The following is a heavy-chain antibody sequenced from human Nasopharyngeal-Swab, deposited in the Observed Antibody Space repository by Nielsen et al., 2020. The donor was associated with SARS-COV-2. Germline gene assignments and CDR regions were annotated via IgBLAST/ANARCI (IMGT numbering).Heavy chain of an antibody. CDR2: ISGSGDST. CDR1: GITFSSYA. Sequence: GGSLRLSCAASGITFSSYAMNWVRQAPGKGLEWVSGISGSGDSTFYADSVKGRFTISRDNSKNTLYLQMNSLRAEDTAVYYCAKAVSNYDFWSGLDYWGQGTLVTVSS. J-gene: IGHJ4*02. CDR3: AKAVSNYDFWSGLDY. V-gene: IGHV3-23*01. D-gene: IGHD3-3*01.